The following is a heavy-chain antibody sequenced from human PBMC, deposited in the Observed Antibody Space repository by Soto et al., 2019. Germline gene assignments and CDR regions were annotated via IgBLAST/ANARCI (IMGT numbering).Heavy chain of an antibody. CDR3: ARLDGDYGYYYYYMDV. Sequence: LETLSLTCTVSGCSISSGGYYWSWIRQPPGKGLEWIGSIYYSGSTYYNPSLKSRVTISVDTSKNQFSLKLSSVTAADTAVYYCARLDGDYGYYYYYMDVWGKGTTVTVSS. D-gene: IGHD4-17*01. J-gene: IGHJ6*03. CDR2: IYYSGST. CDR1: GCSISSGGYY. V-gene: IGHV4-39*01.